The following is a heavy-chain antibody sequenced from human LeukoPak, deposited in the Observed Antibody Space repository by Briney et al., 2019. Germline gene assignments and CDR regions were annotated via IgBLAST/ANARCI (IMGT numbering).Heavy chain of an antibody. CDR2: INHSGST. D-gene: IGHD3-10*01. Sequence: SETLSLTCAVYGGSFSGYYWSWIRQPPGKGLEWIGEINHSGSTNYNPSLKSRVTISVDTSKSQFSLKLSSVTAADTAVYYCARDVIPRIIMNWFDPWGQGTLVTVSS. J-gene: IGHJ5*02. CDR1: GGSFSGYY. V-gene: IGHV4-34*01. CDR3: ARDVIPRIIMNWFDP.